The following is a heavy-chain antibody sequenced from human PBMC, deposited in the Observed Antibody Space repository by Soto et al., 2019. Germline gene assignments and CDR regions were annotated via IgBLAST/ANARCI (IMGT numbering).Heavy chain of an antibody. D-gene: IGHD3-22*01. CDR1: GFTFSSYA. J-gene: IGHJ4*02. CDR2: ISYDGSNK. V-gene: IGHV3-30-3*01. CDR3: AIDSSGRFDY. Sequence: GGSLRLSCAASGFTFSSYAMHWVRQAPGKGLEWVAVISYDGSNKYYADSVKGRFTISRDNSKNTLYLQMNSLRAEDTAVYYCAIDSSGRFDYWGQGTLVTVSS.